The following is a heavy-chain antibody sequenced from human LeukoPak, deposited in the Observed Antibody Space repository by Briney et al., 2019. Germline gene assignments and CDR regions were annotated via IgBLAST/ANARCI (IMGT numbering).Heavy chain of an antibody. CDR3: ARDTRNSYGDYPSFFFDY. CDR2: IIPILGIA. V-gene: IGHV1-69*04. CDR1: GGTFSSYA. J-gene: IGHJ4*02. D-gene: IGHD4-17*01. Sequence: GASVKVSCKASGGTFSSYAISWVRQAPGQGLEWMGRIIPILGIANYAQKFQGRVTITADKSTSTAYMELSSLRSEDTAVYYCARDTRNSYGDYPSFFFDYWGQGTLVTVSS.